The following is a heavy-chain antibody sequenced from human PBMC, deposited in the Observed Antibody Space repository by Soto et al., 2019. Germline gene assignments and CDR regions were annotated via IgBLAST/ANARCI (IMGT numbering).Heavy chain of an antibody. D-gene: IGHD4-17*01. Sequence: QVQLQESGPGLVKPSQTLSLTCTVSGGSISSGDYYWSWIRQPPGKGLEWIGYIYYSGSTYYNPSLKSRVTISEDTSKNQCSLKLSSVTAADTAVYYCAREAHDYGDYGGRWGQGTLVTVSS. CDR1: GGSISSGDYY. J-gene: IGHJ4*02. V-gene: IGHV4-30-4*01. CDR3: AREAHDYGDYGGR. CDR2: IYYSGST.